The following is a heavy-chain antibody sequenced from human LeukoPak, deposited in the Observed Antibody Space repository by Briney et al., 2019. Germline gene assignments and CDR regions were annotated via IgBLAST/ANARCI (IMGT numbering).Heavy chain of an antibody. CDR1: GYTFTGYY. D-gene: IGHD4-23*01. Sequence: ASVKVSCKASGYTFTGYYMHWVRQAPGQGLEWMGWINPNSGGTNYAQKFQGRVTMTRDTSISTAYMELSSLRSEDTAVYYCARGQSKYRRGNYWFDPWGQGTLVTVSS. V-gene: IGHV1-2*02. CDR2: INPNSGGT. J-gene: IGHJ5*02. CDR3: ARGQSKYRRGNYWFDP.